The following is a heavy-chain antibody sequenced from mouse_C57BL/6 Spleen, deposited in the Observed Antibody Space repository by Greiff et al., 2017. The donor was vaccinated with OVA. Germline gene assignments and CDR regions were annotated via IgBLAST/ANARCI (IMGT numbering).Heavy chain of an antibody. Sequence: VKLMESGPGLVQPSQSLSITCTVSGFSLTSYGVHWVRQSPGKGLEWLGVIWRGGSTDYNAAFMSRLSITKDNSKSQVFFKMNSLQADDTAIYYCAKKTYYYGDYYAMDYWGQGTSVTVSS. D-gene: IGHD1-1*01. CDR2: IWRGGST. J-gene: IGHJ4*01. V-gene: IGHV2-5*01. CDR3: AKKTYYYGDYYAMDY. CDR1: GFSLTSYG.